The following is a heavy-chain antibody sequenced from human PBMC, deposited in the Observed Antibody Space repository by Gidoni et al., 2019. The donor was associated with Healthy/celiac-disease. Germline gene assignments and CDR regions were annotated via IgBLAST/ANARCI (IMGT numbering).Heavy chain of an antibody. J-gene: IGHJ4*02. D-gene: IGHD3-16*01. CDR3: ARGSWGLYFDY. CDR1: GGSFSGYY. V-gene: IGHV4-34*01. Sequence: QVQLQQWGAGLLKPSETLSLTCAVYGGSFSGYYWSWIRQPPGKGLEWIGEINHSGSTNYNPSLKSRVTISVDTSKNQFSLKLSSVTAADTAVYYCARGSWGLYFDYWGQGTLVTVSS. CDR2: INHSGST.